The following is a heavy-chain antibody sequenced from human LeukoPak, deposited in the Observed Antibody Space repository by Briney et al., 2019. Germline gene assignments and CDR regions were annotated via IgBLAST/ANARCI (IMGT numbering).Heavy chain of an antibody. CDR2: ISGSGGST. Sequence: GGSLRLSCAASGYTFSSYAMSWVRQAPGKGLEWVSAISGSGGSTYYADSVKGRFTISRDNSKNTLYLQMNSLRAEDTAVYYCAKDYYDSSGYRSKDFDYWGQGTLVTVSS. D-gene: IGHD3-22*01. V-gene: IGHV3-23*01. CDR1: GYTFSSYA. CDR3: AKDYYDSSGYRSKDFDY. J-gene: IGHJ4*02.